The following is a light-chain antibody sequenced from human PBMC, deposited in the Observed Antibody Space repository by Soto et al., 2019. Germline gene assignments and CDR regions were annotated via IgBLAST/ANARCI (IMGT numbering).Light chain of an antibody. Sequence: EIVLTQYPRTMALSRGKVDIGCCRVIQSVSSSYLAWYQQKPGQAPRLLIYGASSRATGIPDRFSGSESGTDFSLTISRLQSEDFAVYYCQQYNNWPPITFGQGTRLEIK. CDR2: GAS. CDR1: QSVSSSY. J-gene: IGKJ5*01. CDR3: QQYNNWPPIT. V-gene: IGKV3-20*01.